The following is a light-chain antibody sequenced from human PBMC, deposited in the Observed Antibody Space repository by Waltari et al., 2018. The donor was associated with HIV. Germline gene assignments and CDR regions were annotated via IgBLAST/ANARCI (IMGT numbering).Light chain of an antibody. CDR1: ILSKKY. J-gene: IGLJ3*02. CDR3: YSAANYIWV. CDR2: KDN. V-gene: IGLV3-27*01. Sequence: SFELTQPSSLSVSPGQTARTTIPGDILSKKYVRWLQQRTGQAPLLIIFKDNERPSGIPERFSGSSTGTTVTLTISGVQVEDEADYYCYSAANYIWVFGGGTRLTVL.